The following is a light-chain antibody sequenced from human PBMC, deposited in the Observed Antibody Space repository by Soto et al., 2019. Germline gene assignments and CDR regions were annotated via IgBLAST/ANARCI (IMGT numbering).Light chain of an antibody. CDR1: QSIGDW. CDR2: QAS. Sequence: DIQMTQTPSTLSASVGDRVHITCRASQSIGDWLAWYQQKPGKVPKVLIYQASRLKDGVPSRLSGSRSGTEFTLTINSLQPEDFATYYCHQYNTYSTFGQGTKVEI. J-gene: IGKJ1*01. V-gene: IGKV1-5*03. CDR3: HQYNTYST.